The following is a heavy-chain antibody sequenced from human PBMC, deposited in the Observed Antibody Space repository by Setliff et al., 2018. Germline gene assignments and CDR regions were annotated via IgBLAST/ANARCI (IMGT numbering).Heavy chain of an antibody. CDR2: INNYSFKT. D-gene: IGHD3-22*01. CDR3: ARINFYVSSGYYYAPDY. Sequence: ASVKVSCKTSGYTFTNYGITWVRQAPGQGLEWMGWINNYSFKTNYPQKFLGRVTVTTDTSTGTAYTELGSLTSDDTAIYYCARINFYVSSGYYYAPDYWGPGTLVTVSS. J-gene: IGHJ4*02. V-gene: IGHV1-18*01. CDR1: GYTFTNYG.